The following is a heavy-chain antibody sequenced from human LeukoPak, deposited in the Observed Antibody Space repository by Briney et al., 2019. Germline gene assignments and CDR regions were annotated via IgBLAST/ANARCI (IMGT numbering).Heavy chain of an antibody. D-gene: IGHD2-15*01. V-gene: IGHV4-59*01. CDR2: IYYSGST. CDR3: ARSGKAREEVVY. J-gene: IGHJ4*02. Sequence: SETLSLTCTVSGGSISSYYWSWIRQPPGKGLEWIGYIYYSGSTNYNPSLKSRVTISVDTSKNQFSLKLSSVTAADTAVYYCARSGKAREEVVYWGQGTLVTVSS. CDR1: GGSISSYY.